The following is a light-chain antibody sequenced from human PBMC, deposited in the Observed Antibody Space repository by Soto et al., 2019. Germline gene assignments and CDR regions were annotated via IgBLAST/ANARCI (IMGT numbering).Light chain of an antibody. J-gene: IGKJ1*01. V-gene: IGKV3-20*01. CDR2: DAS. CDR3: QQYGSSGK. CDR1: QSVSSSY. Sequence: EIVLTHSPGTLSLSPWERATLSCRASQSVSSSYLAWYQQKPGQAPRLLIYDASNRATGIPARFSGSGSGTDFTLTISRLEPEDFAVYYCQQYGSSGKFGQGTKVDIK.